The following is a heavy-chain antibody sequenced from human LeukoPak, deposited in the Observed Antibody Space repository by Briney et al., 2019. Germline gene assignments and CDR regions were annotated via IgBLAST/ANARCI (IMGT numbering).Heavy chain of an antibody. CDR3: AKDTRGLKPYYFDH. D-gene: IGHD3-10*01. J-gene: IGHJ4*02. V-gene: IGHV3-23*01. CDR2: LSDSGYGT. CDR1: GLTFRSYA. Sequence: GGSLRLSCAASGLTFRSYAMNWVRQAPGKGLEWVSGLSDSGYGTYYADSVKGRFTISRDNSKNTLYLQMNSLRAEDTAVYYCAKDTRGLKPYYFDHWGQGIMVTVSS.